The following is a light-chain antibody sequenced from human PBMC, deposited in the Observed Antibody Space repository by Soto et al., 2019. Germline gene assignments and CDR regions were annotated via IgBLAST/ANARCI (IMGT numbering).Light chain of an antibody. CDR3: QQRSNWPRWT. Sequence: EIVLTQSPATLSLSPGERANLSCRDSQSVSSYLAWYQQKAGQAPRLLIYDASNRATGIPARFSGSGSGTDFTLTISSLEPEDFAVYYCQQRSNWPRWTFGQGTKVEIK. V-gene: IGKV3-11*01. J-gene: IGKJ1*01. CDR1: QSVSSY. CDR2: DAS.